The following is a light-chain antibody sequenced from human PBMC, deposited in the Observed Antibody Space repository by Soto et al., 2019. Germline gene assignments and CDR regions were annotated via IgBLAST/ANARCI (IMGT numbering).Light chain of an antibody. J-gene: IGKJ1*01. Sequence: EIVLTQSPATLSLSPGERATLSCGASQSVSSNLAWYHQKTGQAPRLLIYGASTRATGIPARFSGSGSGTEFTLTISSLQSEDFAVYYCQQYNEWPETFGHGTKVDNK. CDR2: GAS. CDR1: QSVSSN. V-gene: IGKV3-15*01. CDR3: QQYNEWPET.